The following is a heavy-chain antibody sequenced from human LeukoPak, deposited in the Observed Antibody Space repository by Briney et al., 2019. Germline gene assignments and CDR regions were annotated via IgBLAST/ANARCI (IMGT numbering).Heavy chain of an antibody. CDR1: GFTFSDYY. CDR2: ISSSGSTI. CDR3: ARPKYSSSWYLPDYYYYGMDV. V-gene: IGHV3-11*01. J-gene: IGHJ6*02. Sequence: GGSLRLSCAASGFTFSDYYMSWIRQAPGKGLEWVSYISSSGSTIYYADSVKGRFTISRDNAKNSLYLQMNSLRAEDTAEYYCARPKYSSSWYLPDYYYYGMDVWGQGTTVTVSS. D-gene: IGHD6-13*01.